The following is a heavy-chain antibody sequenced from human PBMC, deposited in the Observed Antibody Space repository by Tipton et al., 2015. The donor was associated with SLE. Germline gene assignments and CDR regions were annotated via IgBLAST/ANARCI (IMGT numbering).Heavy chain of an antibody. V-gene: IGHV3-48*01. CDR3: ARFFSAIDY. Sequence: SVKGRFTISRDNAKNSLYLQMNSLRAEDTAVYYCARFFSAIDYWGQGTLVTVSS. J-gene: IGHJ4*02. D-gene: IGHD2/OR15-2a*01.